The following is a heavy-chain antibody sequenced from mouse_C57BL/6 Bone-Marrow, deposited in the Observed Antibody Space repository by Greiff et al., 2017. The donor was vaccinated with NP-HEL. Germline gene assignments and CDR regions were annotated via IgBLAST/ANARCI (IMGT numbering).Heavy chain of an antibody. D-gene: IGHD2-10*02. CDR1: GYTFTSYW. CDR2: IDPSDSYT. CDR3: ARGEYDNN. J-gene: IGHJ3*01. Sequence: QVQLQQPGAELVKPGASVKLSCKASGYTFTSYWMQWVKQRPGQGLEWIGEIDPSDSYTNYNQKFKGKATLTVDTSSSTAYMQLSSLTSEDSAVYYCARGEYDNNWGQRTLVTVSA. V-gene: IGHV1-50*01.